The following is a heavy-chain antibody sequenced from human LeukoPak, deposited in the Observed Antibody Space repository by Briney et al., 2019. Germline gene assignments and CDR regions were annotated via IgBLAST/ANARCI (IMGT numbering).Heavy chain of an antibody. CDR3: AREYYDILTGSKGAFDI. V-gene: IGHV3-21*01. CDR2: ISSSSSYI. J-gene: IGHJ3*02. CDR1: GFSFSSYN. Sequence: PGGSLRLSCAASGFSFSSYNMNWVRQAPGKGLEWVSSISSSSSYIYYADSVKGRFTISRDNAKNSLYLQMNSLRAEDTAVYYCAREYYDILTGSKGAFDIWGQGTMVTVSS. D-gene: IGHD3-9*01.